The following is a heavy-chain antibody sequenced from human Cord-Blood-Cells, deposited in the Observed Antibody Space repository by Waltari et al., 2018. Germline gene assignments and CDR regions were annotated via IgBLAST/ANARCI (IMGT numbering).Heavy chain of an antibody. CDR1: GGSISSSSYY. Sequence: QLQLQESGPGLVKPSETLSLTCTVSGGSISSSSYYWGWIRQPPGKGLEWIGSIYYSGGTYYTPSLKSRVTISVDTSKNQFSLKLSSVTAADTAGYYCARHLGQQLDNWFDPWGQGTLVTVSS. CDR2: IYYSGGT. J-gene: IGHJ5*02. CDR3: ARHLGQQLDNWFDP. D-gene: IGHD6-13*01. V-gene: IGHV4-39*01.